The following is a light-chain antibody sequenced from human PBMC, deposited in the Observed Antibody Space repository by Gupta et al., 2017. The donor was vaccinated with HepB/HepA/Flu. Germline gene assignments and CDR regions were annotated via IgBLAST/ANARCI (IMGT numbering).Light chain of an antibody. CDR1: QTVNRRF. J-gene: IGKJ1*01. Sequence: IVFTRSPGTLTLSPGERATLSCRASQTVNRRFVGWYQQNTGQAPSLLIYGSSTRATGTPGRFSGSACATFFTLTINILDPDNFAVYYCQYDGPPPWTFGQGTKVEIK. CDR3: QYDGPPPWT. V-gene: IGKV3-20*01. CDR2: GSS.